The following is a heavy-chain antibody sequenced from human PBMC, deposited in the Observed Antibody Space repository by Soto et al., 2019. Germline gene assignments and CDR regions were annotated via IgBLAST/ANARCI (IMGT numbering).Heavy chain of an antibody. CDR1: GGSVSSGTYY. J-gene: IGHJ4*03. CDR2: IYYSGNT. D-gene: IGHD6-19*01. CDR3: AREGSGWSYFDY. V-gene: IGHV4-61*01. Sequence: SETLSLTCTVSGGSVSSGTYYWGWVRQPPGKGLEWIGYIYYSGNTNYNPSLKSRVTISVDTSKNQFSLKLSSVTAADTAVYYCAREGSGWSYFDYWGHGTLVTV.